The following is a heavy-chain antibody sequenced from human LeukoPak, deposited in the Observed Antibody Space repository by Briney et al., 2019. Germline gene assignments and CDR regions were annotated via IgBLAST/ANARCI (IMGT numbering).Heavy chain of an antibody. CDR2: ISSSNI. CDR1: GFIFSTYS. V-gene: IGHV3-48*01. J-gene: IGHJ4*02. Sequence: PGGSLRLSCAASGFIFSTYSMSWVRQAPGKGLEWVSYISSSNIYYADSVKGRFTISRDNAKNSLYLQMNSLRAEDTALYYCARVGYNGWNFENWGQGTLVTVSS. D-gene: IGHD5-12*01. CDR3: ARVGYNGWNFEN.